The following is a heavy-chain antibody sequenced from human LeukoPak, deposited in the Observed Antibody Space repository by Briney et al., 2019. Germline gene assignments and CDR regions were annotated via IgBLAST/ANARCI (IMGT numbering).Heavy chain of an antibody. J-gene: IGHJ4*02. CDR3: ARGRGNYDFWSGYYFYFDY. CDR1: GGSFSGYY. Sequence: PSETLSLTCAVCGGSFSGYYWSWIRQPPGKGLEWIGEINHSGSTNYNPSLKSRVTISVDTSRNQFSLKLSSVTAADTAVYYCARGRGNYDFWSGYYFYFDYWGQGTLVTVSS. V-gene: IGHV4-34*01. CDR2: INHSGST. D-gene: IGHD3-3*01.